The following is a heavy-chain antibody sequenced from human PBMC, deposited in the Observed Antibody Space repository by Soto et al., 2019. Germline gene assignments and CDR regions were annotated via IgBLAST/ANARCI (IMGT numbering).Heavy chain of an antibody. D-gene: IGHD2-15*01. CDR2: IYYSGST. CDR3: ARHNCSGGSCRGGMDV. V-gene: IGHV4-39*01. CDR1: GGSISSSSYY. Sequence: PSETLSLTCTVSGGSISSSSYYWGWIRQPPGKGLEWIGSIYYSGSTYYNPSLKGRVTISVDTSKNQFSLKLSSVTAADTAVYYCARHNCSGGSCRGGMDVWGQGTTVTVSS. J-gene: IGHJ6*02.